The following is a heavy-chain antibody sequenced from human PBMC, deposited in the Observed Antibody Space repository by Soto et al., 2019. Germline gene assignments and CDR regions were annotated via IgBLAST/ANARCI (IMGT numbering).Heavy chain of an antibody. J-gene: IGHJ4*02. Sequence: GASVKVSCKASGYTFTSYDINWVRQATGQGLEWMGWMNPNSGNTGYAQKFQGRVTMTRNTSISTAYMELSSLRSEDTAVYYCARGCYGRFLEWSFCYWGQGTLVTVSS. CDR1: GYTFTSYD. D-gene: IGHD3-3*01. CDR2: MNPNSGNT. V-gene: IGHV1-8*01. CDR3: ARGCYGRFLEWSFCY.